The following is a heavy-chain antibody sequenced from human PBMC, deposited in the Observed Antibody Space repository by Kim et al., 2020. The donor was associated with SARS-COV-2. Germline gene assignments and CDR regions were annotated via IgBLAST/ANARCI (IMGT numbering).Heavy chain of an antibody. J-gene: IGHJ6*02. Sequence: GGSLRLSCAASGFTFSNYAMSWVRQAPGKGLEWVSGFSISGRNTYYADSVKGRFTISRDNSKNTRYLQMNSLRAEDTAIYYCAKYARSMNVWGQGTTVT. CDR2: FSISGRNT. CDR3: AKYARSMNV. CDR1: GFTFSNYA. V-gene: IGHV3-23*01.